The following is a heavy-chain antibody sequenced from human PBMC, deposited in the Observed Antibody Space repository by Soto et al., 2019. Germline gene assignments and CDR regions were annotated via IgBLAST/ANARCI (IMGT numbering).Heavy chain of an antibody. J-gene: IGHJ4*02. CDR1: GFTFSTFD. CDR3: VKGAWLDY. V-gene: IGHV3-23*01. Sequence: EVQLLESGGGLVQPGGSLRLSCAASGFTFSTFDMTWVRQPPGKGLEWVSLIRGSSGSTYYADSVKGRFTISKDISKNTLYLQMNSLRAEDTALCFCVKGAWLDYWGQGNMVTVSS. CDR2: IRGSSGST.